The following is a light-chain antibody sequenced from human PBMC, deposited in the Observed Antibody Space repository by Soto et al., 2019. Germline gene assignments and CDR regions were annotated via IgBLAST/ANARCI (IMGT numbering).Light chain of an antibody. CDR2: DAS. CDR1: QSVSSY. V-gene: IGKV3-11*01. J-gene: IGKJ5*01. CDR3: QQRSNWPRII. Sequence: EIELTQSPATLSLSPGERATLSCRASQSVSSYLAWYQQKPGQAPRLLIYDASNRATGIPARFSGSGSGTDFTLTISSLEPEDFAVYYCQQRSNWPRIIFGQGTRLEIK.